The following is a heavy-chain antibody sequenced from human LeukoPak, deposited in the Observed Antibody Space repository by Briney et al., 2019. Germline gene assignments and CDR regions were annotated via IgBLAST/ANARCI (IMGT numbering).Heavy chain of an antibody. CDR3: ARDLNTIFGVDLSGAFDI. V-gene: IGHV3-23*01. Sequence: GGSLRLSCAVSGFTFSSYAMSWVRQAPGKGLEWVSAISGSGGSTYYADSVKGRFTISRDNSKNTLYLQMNSLRAEDTAVYYCARDLNTIFGVDLSGAFDIWGQGTMVTVSS. CDR2: ISGSGGST. D-gene: IGHD3-3*01. J-gene: IGHJ3*02. CDR1: GFTFSSYA.